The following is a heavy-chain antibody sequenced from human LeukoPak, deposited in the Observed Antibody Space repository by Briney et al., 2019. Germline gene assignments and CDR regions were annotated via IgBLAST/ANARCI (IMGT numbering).Heavy chain of an antibody. D-gene: IGHD5-12*01. CDR2: IKQDGSEK. J-gene: IGHJ4*02. CDR3: ARGGYSFDY. V-gene: IGHV3-7*01. Sequence: GGSLRLSCAASGFTFSSYWMSWVRQAQGKGLEWVANIKQDGSEKYFVHSVKGRFTVSRDNAKNSLYLQMNSLRVEDTAVYYCARGGYSFDYLGQGTLVTVSS. CDR1: GFTFSSYW.